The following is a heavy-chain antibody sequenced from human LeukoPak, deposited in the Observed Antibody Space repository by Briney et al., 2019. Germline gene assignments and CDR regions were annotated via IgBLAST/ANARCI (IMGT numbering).Heavy chain of an antibody. D-gene: IGHD3-10*01. CDR2: INSDGSST. J-gene: IGHJ4*02. Sequence: GGSLRLSCAASGFTFSTYWMHWVRQAPGKGLVWVSRINSDGSSTSYADSVKGRFTISRDNAKNTLYLQMNTLRVEDTAVYYCARDRSGSSTTSFDYWGQGTLVTVSS. V-gene: IGHV3-74*01. CDR3: ARDRSGSSTTSFDY. CDR1: GFTFSTYW.